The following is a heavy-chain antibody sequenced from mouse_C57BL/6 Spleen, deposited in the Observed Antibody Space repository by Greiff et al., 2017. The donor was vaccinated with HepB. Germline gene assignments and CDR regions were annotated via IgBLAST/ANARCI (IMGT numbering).Heavy chain of an antibody. CDR2: ISDGGSYT. V-gene: IGHV5-4*03. CDR1: GFTFSSYA. CDR3: ARDNYGSSYAAMEY. Sequence: EVMLVESGGGLVKPGGSLKLSCAASGFTFSSYAMSLVRQTPEKRLEWVATISDGGSYTYYPDNVKGRFTISRDNANNNLYLQMSQLQSEDTAMYYCARDNYGSSYAAMEYWGQGTSVTVSS. J-gene: IGHJ4*01. D-gene: IGHD1-1*01.